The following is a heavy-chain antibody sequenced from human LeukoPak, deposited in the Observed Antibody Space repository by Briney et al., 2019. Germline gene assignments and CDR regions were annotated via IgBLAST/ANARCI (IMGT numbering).Heavy chain of an antibody. Sequence: ASVKVSCKVSGYTLTELSMHWVRQAPGKGLEWLGGFDPEDGETIYAQKFQGRVTMTEDTSTDTGYMELSSLRSEDTAVYYCATAMKRYSSSWLHHWGQGTLVIVSS. V-gene: IGHV1-24*01. CDR2: FDPEDGET. CDR3: ATAMKRYSSSWLHH. CDR1: GYTLTELS. J-gene: IGHJ1*01. D-gene: IGHD6-13*01.